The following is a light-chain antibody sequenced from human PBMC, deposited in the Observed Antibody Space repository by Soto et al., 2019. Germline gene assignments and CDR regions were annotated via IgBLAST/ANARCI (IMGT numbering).Light chain of an antibody. CDR1: QSIKNW. CDR3: QQYNSYSQFT. CDR2: KAS. V-gene: IGKV1-5*03. Sequence: DIQMTQSPSPLSASVGDRVTITCRASQSIKNWLAWYQQKPGEAPKLLIYKASTLESGVPSRFSGSGSGTEFTLTISCLQPDDVATYYCQQYNSYSQFTFGQGTKVDIK. J-gene: IGKJ3*01.